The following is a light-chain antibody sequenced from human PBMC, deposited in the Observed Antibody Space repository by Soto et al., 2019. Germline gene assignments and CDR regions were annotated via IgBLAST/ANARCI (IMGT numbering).Light chain of an antibody. Sequence: DIQMTQSPSTLFASVGDRVTISCGASQSISSWLAWYQQKPGKAPKLLIYDASSLESGVPSRFSGSGSGTEFTLTISSLQPDDFATYYCQQYNSYPLTFGGGTKVDIK. CDR3: QQYNSYPLT. CDR1: QSISSW. V-gene: IGKV1-5*01. CDR2: DAS. J-gene: IGKJ4*01.